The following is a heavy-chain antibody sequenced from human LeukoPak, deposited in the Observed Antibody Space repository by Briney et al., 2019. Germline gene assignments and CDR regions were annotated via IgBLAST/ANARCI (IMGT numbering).Heavy chain of an antibody. CDR1: GGSFSGYY. V-gene: IGHV4-34*01. CDR3: ARARSYDILTAIPRIFYFDY. J-gene: IGHJ4*02. CDR2: INHSGST. D-gene: IGHD3-9*01. Sequence: PSETLSLTCAVYGGSFSGYYWSWIRQPLGKGLEWIGEINHSGSTNYNPSLKSRVTISVDTSKNQFSLKLSSVTAADTAVYYCARARSYDILTAIPRIFYFDYWGQGTLVTVSS.